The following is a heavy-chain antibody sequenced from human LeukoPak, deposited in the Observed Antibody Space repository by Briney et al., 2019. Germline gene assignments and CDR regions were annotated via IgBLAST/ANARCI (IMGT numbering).Heavy chain of an antibody. CDR2: ISGSGGST. V-gene: IGHV3-23*01. J-gene: IGHJ4*02. CDR3: VQGSFQYFDY. CDR1: GFTFSSYG. Sequence: GGSLGLSCAASGFTFSSYGMSWVRQAPGKGLEWVSAISGSGGSTYYADSVKGRFTISRDNSKNTLYLQMNSLRAEDTAVYYCVQGSFQYFDYWGQGTLVTVSS. D-gene: IGHD3-10*01.